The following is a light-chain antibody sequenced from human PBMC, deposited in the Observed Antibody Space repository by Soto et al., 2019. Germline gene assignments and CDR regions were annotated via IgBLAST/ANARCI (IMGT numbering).Light chain of an antibody. CDR1: QSVSSY. CDR2: DAS. J-gene: IGKJ1*01. V-gene: IGKV3-20*01. CDR3: QQYVSRT. Sequence: EMVVTQWAATRSWSLGERRTRACRGRQSVSSYLAWYQQKPGQAPRLLIYDASRRANGIPDRFSGSGYGTEFTLPISRMEPEAFAVYYCQQYVSRTFGPGTKVDIK.